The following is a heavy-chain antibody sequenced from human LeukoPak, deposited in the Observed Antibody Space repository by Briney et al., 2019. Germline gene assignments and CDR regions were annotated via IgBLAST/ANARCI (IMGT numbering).Heavy chain of an antibody. D-gene: IGHD1-26*01. V-gene: IGHV1-69*05. J-gene: IGHJ3*02. CDR3: ARPSRELRAFDI. CDR2: IIPIFGTA. Sequence: GASVNVSCKASGGTFSRYAISWVRQAPGQGLEWMGGIIPIFGTANYAQKFQGRVTITTDESTSTAYMELSSLRSEDTAVYYCARPSRELRAFDIWGQGTMVTVSS. CDR1: GGTFSRYA.